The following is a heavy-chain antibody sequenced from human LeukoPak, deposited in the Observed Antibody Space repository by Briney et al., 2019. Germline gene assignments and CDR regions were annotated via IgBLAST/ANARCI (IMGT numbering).Heavy chain of an antibody. CDR3: ASAGTVVTPGYFDY. V-gene: IGHV3-66*01. J-gene: IGHJ4*02. Sequence: PGGSLRLSCAASGFTVSSNYMSWVRQAPGKGLEWASVIYSGGSTYYADSVKGRFTISRDNSKNTLYLQMNSLRAEDTAVYYCASAGTVVTPGYFDYWGQGTLVTVSS. CDR2: IYSGGST. CDR1: GFTVSSNY. D-gene: IGHD4-23*01.